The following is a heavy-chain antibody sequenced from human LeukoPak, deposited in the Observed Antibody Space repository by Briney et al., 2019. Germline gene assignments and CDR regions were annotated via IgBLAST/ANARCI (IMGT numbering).Heavy chain of an antibody. J-gene: IGHJ4*02. CDR3: ASLGDFTVTDY. Sequence: GGSLRLSCAASGFTFSSYWMSWVRQAPGKGLEWVSYISSSGSTIYYADSVKGRFTISRDNAKNSLYLQMNSLRAEDTAVYYCASLGDFTVTDYWGQGTLVTVSS. CDR2: ISSSGSTI. V-gene: IGHV3-48*04. CDR1: GFTFSSYW. D-gene: IGHD4-17*01.